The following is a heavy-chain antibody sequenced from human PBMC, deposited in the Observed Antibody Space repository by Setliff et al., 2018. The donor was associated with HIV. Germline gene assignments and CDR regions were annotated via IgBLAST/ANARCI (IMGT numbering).Heavy chain of an antibody. J-gene: IGHJ6*03. V-gene: IGHV1-2*02. CDR2: VIPNSGKT. D-gene: IGHD2-15*01. CDR1: GFSFDDYY. CDR3: ARDLAYCSGGSCYRPFIYYFYYMDV. Sequence: ASVKVSCKASGFSFDDYYIHWVRQAPGQGLEWMGCVIPNSGKTYYAQEFQGRVTMTSGTSINTAYMEVSWLTSDDTAIYYCARDLAYCSGGSCYRPFIYYFYYMDVWGKGATVTAP.